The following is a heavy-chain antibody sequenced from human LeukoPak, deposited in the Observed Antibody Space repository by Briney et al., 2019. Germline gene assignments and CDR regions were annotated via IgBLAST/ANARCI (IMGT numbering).Heavy chain of an antibody. CDR1: GFPFSSYG. V-gene: IGHV3-33*01. Sequence: QPGRSRRLSCAASGFPFSSYGMHWVRQAPGKGLEWVAVIWYDGSNKYYADSVKGRFTISRDNSKNTLYLQMNSLRAEDTAVYYCARDLQSLDYWGQGTLVTVSS. D-gene: IGHD4-11*01. J-gene: IGHJ4*02. CDR2: IWYDGSNK. CDR3: ARDLQSLDY.